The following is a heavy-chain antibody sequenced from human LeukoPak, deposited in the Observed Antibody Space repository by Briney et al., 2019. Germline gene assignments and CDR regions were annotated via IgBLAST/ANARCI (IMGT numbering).Heavy chain of an antibody. J-gene: IGHJ6*03. CDR3: ARDRSNYYGSGSYRYYYYYYMDV. CDR2: IYTSGST. V-gene: IGHV4-61*02. Sequence: SETLSLTCTVSGGSISSGSYYWSWLRQPAGKGLEWIGRIYTSGSTNYNPSLKSRVTISVDTSKNQFSLKLSSVTAADTAVYYCARDRSNYYGSGSYRYYYYYYMDVWGKGTTVTISS. D-gene: IGHD3-10*01. CDR1: GGSISSGSYY.